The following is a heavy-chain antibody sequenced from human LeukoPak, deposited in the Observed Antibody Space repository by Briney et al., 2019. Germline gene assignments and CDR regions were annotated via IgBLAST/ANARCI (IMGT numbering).Heavy chain of an antibody. CDR3: ALYYNDYGFDY. V-gene: IGHV7-4-1*02. D-gene: IGHD4-17*01. Sequence: ASVKVSCKASGYTFTTYAMNWVRQAPGQGLEWMGWINTNTGNPTYAQGFTGRFVFSLDTSVSTAYLQISSLKAEDTAVYYCALYYNDYGFDYWGQGTLVTVSS. CDR2: INTNTGNP. CDR1: GYTFTTYA. J-gene: IGHJ4*02.